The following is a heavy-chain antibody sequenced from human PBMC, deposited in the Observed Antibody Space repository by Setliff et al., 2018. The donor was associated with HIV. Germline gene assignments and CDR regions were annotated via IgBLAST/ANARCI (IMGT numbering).Heavy chain of an antibody. J-gene: IGHJ4*02. CDR2: INHSWNT. CDR1: GESFSGHH. V-gene: IGHV4-34*01. Sequence: PSETLSLTCAVCGESFSGHHCSWIRQPPGKGLEWIGKINHSWNTYYNPSLKSRVTISVDTSKNQFSLKLSSVTAADTAVYYCARRTLITGYDYWGQGTLVTVSS. D-gene: IGHD3-16*01. CDR3: ARRTLITGYDY.